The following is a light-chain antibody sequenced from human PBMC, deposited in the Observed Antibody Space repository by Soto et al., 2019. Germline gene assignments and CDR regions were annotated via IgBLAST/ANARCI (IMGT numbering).Light chain of an antibody. J-gene: IGKJ3*01. Sequence: EIVLTQSPATLSLSPGERATLSCRASQSVSTYLAWYQQKPGQAPRLLIYDASNRATGIPARFSGSGSGTDFILPISSLEPEDFAVYYCQQRSNWPVFTFGPGTKVDIK. CDR1: QSVSTY. CDR3: QQRSNWPVFT. CDR2: DAS. V-gene: IGKV3-11*01.